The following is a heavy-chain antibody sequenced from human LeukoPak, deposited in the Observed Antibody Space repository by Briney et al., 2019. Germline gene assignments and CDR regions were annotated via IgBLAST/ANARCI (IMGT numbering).Heavy chain of an antibody. Sequence: PGGSLRLSCVASGFTFSSYGMSWVRQAPGKGLECVANINQDGSDKYYVDSVKGRFTISRDNTKNSLYLQMNSLRAEDTAVYYCVGGDYWGQGTLVTVSS. V-gene: IGHV3-7*01. CDR2: INQDGSDK. J-gene: IGHJ4*02. CDR3: VGGDY. CDR1: GFTFSSYG.